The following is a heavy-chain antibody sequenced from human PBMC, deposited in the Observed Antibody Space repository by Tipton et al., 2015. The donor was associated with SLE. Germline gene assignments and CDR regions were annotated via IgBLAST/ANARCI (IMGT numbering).Heavy chain of an antibody. Sequence: SLRLSCAASGFTFSSYSMIWVRQAPGKGLEWVSSISSSSSYIYYADSVKGRFTISRDNAKNSLYLQMNSLRAEDTAVYYCARDVIAAAGALDYWGQGTLVTVSS. CDR1: GFTFSSYS. CDR3: ARDVIAAAGALDY. D-gene: IGHD6-13*01. CDR2: ISSSSSYI. V-gene: IGHV3-21*01. J-gene: IGHJ4*02.